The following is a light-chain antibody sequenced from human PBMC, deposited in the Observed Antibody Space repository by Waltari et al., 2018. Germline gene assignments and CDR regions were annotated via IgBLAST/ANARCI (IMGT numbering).Light chain of an antibody. CDR3: SSYTSSTTLV. Sequence: QSALTQPPSVSRSPGQSVTIPCTGTRTDVGSYSRVSWYQQPPGSAPKVIIYEVNKRPSGVPDRFSGSKSGNTASLTISGLQPEDEADYYCSSYTSSTTLVFGGGTSLTVL. V-gene: IGLV2-18*02. J-gene: IGLJ3*02. CDR1: RTDVGSYSR. CDR2: EVN.